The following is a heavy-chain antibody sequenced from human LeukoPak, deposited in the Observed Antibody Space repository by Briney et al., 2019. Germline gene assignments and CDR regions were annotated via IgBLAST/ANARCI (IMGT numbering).Heavy chain of an antibody. CDR1: EFTFSSYS. D-gene: IGHD2-2*01. CDR3: ARWEGPVVPAASKDAFDI. Sequence: GGSLRLSCAASEFTFSSYSMNWVRQAPGKGLEWVSSISSSSSYIYYADSVKGRFTISRDNAKNSLYLQMNSLRAEDTAVYYCARWEGPVVPAASKDAFDIWGQGTMVTVSS. V-gene: IGHV3-21*01. CDR2: ISSSSSYI. J-gene: IGHJ3*02.